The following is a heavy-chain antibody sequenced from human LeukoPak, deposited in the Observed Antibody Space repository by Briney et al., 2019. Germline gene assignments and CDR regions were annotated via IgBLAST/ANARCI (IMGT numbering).Heavy chain of an antibody. D-gene: IGHD1-26*01. Sequence: SETLSLTCTVSGGSISSSSYYWGWIRQPPGKGLEWIGSIYYSGSTYYNPSLKSRVTISVDTSKNQFSLKLSSVTAADTAVYYCARDIGSAHAFDIWGQGTMVTASS. CDR1: GGSISSSSYY. CDR3: ARDIGSAHAFDI. CDR2: IYYSGST. V-gene: IGHV4-39*07. J-gene: IGHJ3*02.